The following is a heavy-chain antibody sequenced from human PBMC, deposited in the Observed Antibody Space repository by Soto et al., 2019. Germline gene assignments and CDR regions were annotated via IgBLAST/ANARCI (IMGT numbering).Heavy chain of an antibody. Sequence: GGSLRLSCAASGFTFSSYWMHWVRQAPGKGLVWVSRINSDGSSTSYADSVKGRFTISRDNAKNTLYLQMNSLRAEDTAVYYCAREEIAAAGYYYYGMDVWGQGTTVTVSS. D-gene: IGHD6-13*01. V-gene: IGHV3-74*01. CDR2: INSDGSST. CDR3: AREEIAAAGYYYYGMDV. J-gene: IGHJ6*02. CDR1: GFTFSSYW.